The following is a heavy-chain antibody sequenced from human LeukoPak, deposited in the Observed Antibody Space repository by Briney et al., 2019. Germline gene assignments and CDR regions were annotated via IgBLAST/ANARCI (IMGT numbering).Heavy chain of an antibody. Sequence: GGSLRLSCAASRFIFSSYGMSWVRQAPGKGLEWVSIIYSGGSTFYADSVKGRFTISRDNSKNTLYLQMNSLRAEDTAVYYCARGGSYLSAFDIWGQGTMVTVSS. J-gene: IGHJ3*02. V-gene: IGHV3-53*01. CDR2: IYSGGST. CDR3: ARGGSYLSAFDI. D-gene: IGHD1-26*01. CDR1: RFIFSSYG.